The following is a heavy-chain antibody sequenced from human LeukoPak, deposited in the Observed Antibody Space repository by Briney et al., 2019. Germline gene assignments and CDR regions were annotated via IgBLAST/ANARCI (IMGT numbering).Heavy chain of an antibody. V-gene: IGHV3-11*01. CDR2: ISSSGSTI. Sequence: GGSLRLSCAASGFTFSDYYMSWIRQAPGKGLEWVSYISSSGSTIYYADSVKGRFTISRDNAKNSLYLQMNSLRAEDTAVYYCARDRSSGGSCYSSYYYYYMDVWGKGTTVTVSS. CDR3: ARDRSSGGSCYSSYYYYYMDV. D-gene: IGHD2-15*01. CDR1: GFTFSDYY. J-gene: IGHJ6*03.